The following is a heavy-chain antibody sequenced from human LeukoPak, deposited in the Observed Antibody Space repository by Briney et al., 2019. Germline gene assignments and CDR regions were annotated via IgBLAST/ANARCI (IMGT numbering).Heavy chain of an antibody. CDR2: IYTSGST. D-gene: IGHD6-6*01. J-gene: IGHJ5*02. V-gene: IGHV4-4*09. CDR3: AGRIAARPLRVWFDP. CDR1: GGSISSYY. Sequence: SETLSLTCTVSGGSISSYYWSWIRQPPGKGLEWIGYIYTSGSTNYNPSLKSRVTISVDTSKNQFSLKLSSVTAADTAVYYCAGRIAARPLRVWFDPWGQGTLATVSS.